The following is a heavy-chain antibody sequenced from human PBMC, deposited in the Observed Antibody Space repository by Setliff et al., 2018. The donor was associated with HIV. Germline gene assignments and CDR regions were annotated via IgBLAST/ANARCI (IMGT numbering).Heavy chain of an antibody. Sequence: ASVKVSCKASGYTFNNYDINWVRQATGQGLEWMGWINPNIGGTNSAQKFQGRVTMTRDTSISTAYMVLSRLRSDDTAVYYCARSDRSSGYYYNFDYWGQGTLVTVSS. CDR2: INPNIGGT. D-gene: IGHD3-22*01. J-gene: IGHJ4*02. V-gene: IGHV1-2*02. CDR3: ARSDRSSGYYYNFDY. CDR1: GYTFNNYD.